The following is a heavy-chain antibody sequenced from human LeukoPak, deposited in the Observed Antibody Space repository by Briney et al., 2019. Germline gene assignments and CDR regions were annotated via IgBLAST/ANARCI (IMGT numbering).Heavy chain of an antibody. D-gene: IGHD2-2*01. CDR3: ARFSSYCSSTSCYGYFDY. Sequence: GGSLRLSCAASGFTFSSYEMNWVRQAPGKGLEWVSAISGSGGSTYYADSVKGRFTISRDNSKNTLYLQMNSLRAEDTAVYYCARFSSYCSSTSCYGYFDYWGQGTLVTVSS. CDR1: GFTFSSYE. CDR2: ISGSGGST. V-gene: IGHV3-23*01. J-gene: IGHJ4*02.